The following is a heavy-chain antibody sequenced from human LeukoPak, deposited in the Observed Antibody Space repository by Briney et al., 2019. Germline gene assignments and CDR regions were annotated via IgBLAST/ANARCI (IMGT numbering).Heavy chain of an antibody. CDR1: GFTFSYAW. CDR3: TTSYYDTLTGSSTFDY. V-gene: IGHV3-15*01. CDR2: IKSKADGGTT. D-gene: IGHD3-9*01. Sequence: PGGSLRLSCAASGFTFSYAWMNWVRQAPGKGLEWVGRIKSKADGGTTDYAAPVKGIFTISRDDSKNTLYLQMNSLKTEDTAVYYCTTSYYDTLTGSSTFDYWGQGTLVTVSS. J-gene: IGHJ4*02.